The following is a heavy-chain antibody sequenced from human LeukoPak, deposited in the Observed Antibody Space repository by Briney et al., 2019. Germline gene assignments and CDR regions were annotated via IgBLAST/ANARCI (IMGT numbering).Heavy chain of an antibody. J-gene: IGHJ4*02. D-gene: IGHD6-13*01. CDR3: AKDGLVNRGSWPY. V-gene: IGHV3-23*01. CDR2: ISGSGGST. CDR1: GFTFSSYG. Sequence: PGGTLRLSCAASGFTFSSYGMSWVRQAPGKGLEWVSAISGSGGSTYYADSVKGRFTISRDNSKNTLYLQMNSLRAEDTAVYYCAKDGLVNRGSWPYWGQGTLVTVSS.